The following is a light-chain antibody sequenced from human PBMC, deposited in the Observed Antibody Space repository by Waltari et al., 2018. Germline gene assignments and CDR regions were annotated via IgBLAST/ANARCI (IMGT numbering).Light chain of an antibody. J-gene: IGKJ3*01. CDR3: QQSYSTPLFT. CDR1: QSISSY. CDR2: AAS. V-gene: IGKV1-39*01. Sequence: DIQMTQSPSSLSASVGDRVTITCRASQSISSYLNWYQQKPGKVPKLLIYAASSLQSGVPSRFSGSRSGTDFTLTISSLQPEDFATYYCQQSYSTPLFTFGPGTKVDIK.